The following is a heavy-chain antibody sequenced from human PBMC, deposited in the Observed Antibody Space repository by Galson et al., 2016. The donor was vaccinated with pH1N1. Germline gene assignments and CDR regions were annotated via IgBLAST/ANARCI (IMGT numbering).Heavy chain of an antibody. D-gene: IGHD3-3*01. CDR1: GASVSDATYY. Sequence: TLSLTCAVSGASVSDATYYWSWIRQHPGKGLEWLGYVHSSGSTYYSPSLRSRVTISIDRSKNQFSLKMNSVTAADTSVYYCGADWSGYYLVYRGQGALVTVSS. J-gene: IGHJ4*02. CDR3: GADWSGYYLVY. V-gene: IGHV4-31*11. CDR2: VHSSGST.